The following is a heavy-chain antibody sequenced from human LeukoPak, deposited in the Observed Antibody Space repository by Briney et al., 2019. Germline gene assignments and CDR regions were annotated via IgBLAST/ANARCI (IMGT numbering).Heavy chain of an antibody. D-gene: IGHD2-21*02. CDR1: GWTFSSYA. CDR2: SSGSGGST. CDR3: AKDKRGVVTAVRIYFDY. Sequence: GGSLRLSCAASGWTFSSYAMSGVRQAPGKGLEWVAASSGSGGSTYYADSVKGRFTISRDNSKNTLYLQMNSLRAEDTAVYYCAKDKRGVVTAVRIYFDYWGQGTLVTVSS. J-gene: IGHJ4*02. V-gene: IGHV3-23*01.